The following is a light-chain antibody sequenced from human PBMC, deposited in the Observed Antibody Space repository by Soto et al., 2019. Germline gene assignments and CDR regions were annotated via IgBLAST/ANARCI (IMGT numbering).Light chain of an antibody. Sequence: QSALTQPASMSGSPGQSITISCSGTTSDVGGYDVVSWYQQHPGKAPKLMIFEVNQRPSGVSDRFSGSKSGNTASLTISGLQAGDEADYYCCSFAGSSTFWVFGGGTKLTVL. CDR1: TSDVGGYDV. J-gene: IGLJ3*02. V-gene: IGLV2-23*02. CDR3: CSFAGSSTFWV. CDR2: EVN.